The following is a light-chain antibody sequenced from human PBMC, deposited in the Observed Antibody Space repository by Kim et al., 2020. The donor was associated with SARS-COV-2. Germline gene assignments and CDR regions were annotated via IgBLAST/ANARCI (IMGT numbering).Light chain of an antibody. CDR3: QQTYSAPRT. V-gene: IGKV1-39*01. Sequence: ASVGDRVTITCRASQSITTYLNWYQQKPGEAPTLLIYATFNLQSGVPSRFSGSGSGTDFTLTISSLQPEDFATYYCQQTYSAPRTFGQGTKVDIK. CDR2: ATF. J-gene: IGKJ1*01. CDR1: QSITTY.